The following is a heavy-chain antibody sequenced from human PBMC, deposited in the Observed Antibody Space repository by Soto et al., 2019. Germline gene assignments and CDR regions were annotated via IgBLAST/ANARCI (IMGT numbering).Heavy chain of an antibody. D-gene: IGHD3-10*01. V-gene: IGHV3-21*04. CDR1: GFTFSIYS. CDR2: ISSSSSYI. J-gene: IGHJ3*02. Sequence: GGSRRLSCAASGFTFSIYSMNWVRQAPGKGLEWVSSISSSSSYIYYADSVKGRFTISRDNSKNTLYLQMNSLRAEDTAVYYCAIPFGTNAFDIWGQGTMVTVSS. CDR3: AIPFGTNAFDI.